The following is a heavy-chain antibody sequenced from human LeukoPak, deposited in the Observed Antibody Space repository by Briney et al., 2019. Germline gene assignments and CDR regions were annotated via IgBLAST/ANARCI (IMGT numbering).Heavy chain of an antibody. CDR1: GITVSSNY. CDR2: IYSGGST. J-gene: IGHJ6*02. V-gene: IGHV3-66*01. Sequence: GGSLRLSCAASGITVSSNYMSWVRQAPGKGLEWVSVIYSGGSTYYADSVKGRFTISRDNSKNTLYLQMNSLRAEDTAVYYCARDGPSYYGMDVWGQGTTVTVSS. CDR3: ARDGPSYYGMDV.